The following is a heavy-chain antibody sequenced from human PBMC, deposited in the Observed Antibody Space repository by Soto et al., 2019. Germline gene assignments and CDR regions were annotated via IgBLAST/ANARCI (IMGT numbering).Heavy chain of an antibody. CDR3: ARRSGTDSTRPNWFDP. V-gene: IGHV4-34*01. J-gene: IGHJ5*02. CDR2: INHSGST. Sequence: PSRTLSLTCAVSGGSFSGYYWSWIRQPPGKGLEWIGEINHSGSTNYNPSLKSRVTISVDTSKNQFSLKLSSVTAADTAVYYCARRSGTDSTRPNWFDPWGQGTLVTVSS. CDR1: GGSFSGYY. D-gene: IGHD3-10*01.